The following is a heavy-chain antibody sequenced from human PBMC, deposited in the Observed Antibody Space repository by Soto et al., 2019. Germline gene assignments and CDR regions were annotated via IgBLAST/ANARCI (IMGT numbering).Heavy chain of an antibody. CDR1: GGSISSYY. CDR3: ARIPTTVTAYYFDY. CDR2: IYYSGST. V-gene: IGHV4-59*08. J-gene: IGHJ4*02. Sequence: SETLSLTCTVSGGSISSYYWSWIRQPSGKGLERIGYIYYSGSTNYNPSLKSRVTISVDTSKNQFSLKLSSVTAADTAVYYCARIPTTVTAYYFDYWGQGTLVTVSS. D-gene: IGHD4-17*01.